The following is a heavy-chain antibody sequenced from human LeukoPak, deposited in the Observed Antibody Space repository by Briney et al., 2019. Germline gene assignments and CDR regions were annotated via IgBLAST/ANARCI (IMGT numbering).Heavy chain of an antibody. J-gene: IGHJ5*02. V-gene: IGHV3-23*01. CDR2: ISRSGDST. CDR3: TNRPGWFDP. Sequence: PGGSLRLSCAASGFTFSSYWMSWVRQAPGKGLQWVSAISRSGDSTYYADSVKGRFTISRDNSKNTLYLQINSLRAEDTAVYYCTNRPGWFDPWGQGTLVTVSS. CDR1: GFTFSSYW. D-gene: IGHD1-14*01.